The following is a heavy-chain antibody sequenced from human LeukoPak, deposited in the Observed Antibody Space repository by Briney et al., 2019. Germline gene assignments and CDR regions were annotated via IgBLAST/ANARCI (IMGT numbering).Heavy chain of an antibody. Sequence: GSSVTVSCTASGGTFSSYAISWVRQAPGQGLEWMGGIIPIFGTANYAQKFQGRVTITADESTSTAYMELSSLRSEDTAVYYCARDYYDSSGNRNGYYGMDVWGQGTTVTVSS. CDR3: ARDYYDSSGNRNGYYGMDV. CDR2: IIPIFGTA. V-gene: IGHV1-69*01. D-gene: IGHD3-22*01. CDR1: GGTFSSYA. J-gene: IGHJ6*02.